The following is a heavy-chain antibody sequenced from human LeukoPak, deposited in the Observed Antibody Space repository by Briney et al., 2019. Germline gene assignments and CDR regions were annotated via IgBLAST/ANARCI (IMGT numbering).Heavy chain of an antibody. J-gene: IGHJ3*02. D-gene: IGHD6-13*01. V-gene: IGHV1-18*01. CDR1: GYTFTSYG. CDR2: ISAYNGNT. Sequence: ASVKVSCKASGYTFTSYGISWVRQAPGQGLEWMGWISAYNGNTNYAQKLQGRVTMTTDTSTSTAYMELRSLRSDDTAVYYCAREARTIAAAGVMGFDIWGQGTMVTVSS. CDR3: AREARTIAAAGVMGFDI.